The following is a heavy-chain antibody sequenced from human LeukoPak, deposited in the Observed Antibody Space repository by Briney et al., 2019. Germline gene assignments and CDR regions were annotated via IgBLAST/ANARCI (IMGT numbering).Heavy chain of an antibody. Sequence: GGSLRLSCAASGFTFSNYWMHWVRQAPGKGLVWVSRIYADGSSTNYADSVKGRFTISRDNAKNTLYLQMNSLRGEDTAVYYCARGASNRFDYWGQGTLVTVSS. D-gene: IGHD1-14*01. CDR3: ARGASNRFDY. J-gene: IGHJ4*02. CDR1: GFTFSNYW. V-gene: IGHV3-74*01. CDR2: IYADGSST.